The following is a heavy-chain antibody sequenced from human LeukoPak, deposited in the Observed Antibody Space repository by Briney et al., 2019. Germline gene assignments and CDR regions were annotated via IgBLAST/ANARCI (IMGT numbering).Heavy chain of an antibody. Sequence: QPGGSLRLSCAASGFTFSSYAMHWVRQAPGKGLEWVAVISYDGSNKYYADSVKGRFTISRDNSKNTLYLQMNSLRAEDTAVYYCARADFTYYYDSSGYYSQVSWFDPRGQGTLVTVSS. CDR3: ARADFTYYYDSSGYYSQVSWFDP. CDR1: GFTFSSYA. CDR2: ISYDGSNK. J-gene: IGHJ5*02. V-gene: IGHV3-30*01. D-gene: IGHD3-22*01.